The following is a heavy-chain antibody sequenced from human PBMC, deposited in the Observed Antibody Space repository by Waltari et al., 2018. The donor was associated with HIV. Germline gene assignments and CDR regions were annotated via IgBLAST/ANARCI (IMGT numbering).Heavy chain of an antibody. CDR2: IYPGDSDA. CDR3: ARRKGDYRTAFDI. Sequence: EEKLVQSGAEVKEPGESLKISCKSLGNNFAGYWVGWVRQMPGKGLEWMGVIYPGDSDAVYSPSFRGRVIMSTDSSISTVYLQWSSLRASDTAMYYCARRKGDYRTAFDIWGQGTMVTASS. V-gene: IGHV5-51*01. CDR1: GNNFAGYW. D-gene: IGHD4-17*01. J-gene: IGHJ3*02.